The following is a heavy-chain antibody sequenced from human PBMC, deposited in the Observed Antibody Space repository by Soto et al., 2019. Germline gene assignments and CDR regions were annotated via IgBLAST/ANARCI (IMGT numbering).Heavy chain of an antibody. D-gene: IGHD2-15*01. J-gene: IGHJ5*02. CDR1: GGSISSSSYY. CDR3: ARHGLGYCSGGSCYPNPWFDP. V-gene: IGHV4-39*01. CDR2: IYYSGST. Sequence: QLQLQESGPGLVKPSETLSLTCTVSGGSISSSSYYWGWIRQPPGKGLEWIGSIYYSGSTYYNPSLKSRVTISVDTSKNQFSLKLSSVTAADTAVYYCARHGLGYCSGGSCYPNPWFDPWGQGTLVTVSS.